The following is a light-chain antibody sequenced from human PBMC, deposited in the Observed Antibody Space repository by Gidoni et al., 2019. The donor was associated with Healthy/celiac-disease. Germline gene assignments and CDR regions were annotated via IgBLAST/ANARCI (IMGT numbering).Light chain of an antibody. J-gene: IGKJ2*01. CDR2: GAS. Sequence: EIVLTQSPGTPSLAPGERATLSCRASQSVSSSYLAWYQQKPGQAPRLLIYGASSRATGIPDRFSGSGSGTDFTLTISRLEPEDFAVYYCQQYGSSPRTFGQXTKLEIK. CDR3: QQYGSSPRT. V-gene: IGKV3-20*01. CDR1: QSVSSSY.